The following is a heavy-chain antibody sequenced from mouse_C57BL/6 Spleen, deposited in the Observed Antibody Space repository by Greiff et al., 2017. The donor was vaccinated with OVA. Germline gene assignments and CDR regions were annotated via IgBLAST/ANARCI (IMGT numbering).Heavy chain of an antibody. D-gene: IGHD2-1*01. Sequence: VQLQQSGAELVKPGASVKLSCKASGYTFTSYWMQWVKQRPGQGLEWIGAIDPSDSYTNYNQKFKGKATLTVDTSSSTAYMQLSSLTSEDSAVYYCARSEGHGNYLDYWGQGTTLTVSS. J-gene: IGHJ2*01. CDR1: GYTFTSYW. CDR3: ARSEGHGNYLDY. CDR2: IDPSDSYT. V-gene: IGHV1-50*01.